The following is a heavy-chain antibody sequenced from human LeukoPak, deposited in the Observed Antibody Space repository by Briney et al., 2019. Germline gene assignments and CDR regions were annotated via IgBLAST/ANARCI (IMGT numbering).Heavy chain of an antibody. D-gene: IGHD4-23*01. Sequence: SVKVSCKASGGTFISYAISWVRQAPGQWLELMGGIIPIFGTANYAQKFQGRVTITADESTSTAYMELSSLRSEDTAVYYCACSVIGGNTYYYYGMDVWGQGTTVTVSS. CDR1: GGTFISYA. V-gene: IGHV1-69*13. CDR2: IIPIFGTA. J-gene: IGHJ6*02. CDR3: ACSVIGGNTYYYYGMDV.